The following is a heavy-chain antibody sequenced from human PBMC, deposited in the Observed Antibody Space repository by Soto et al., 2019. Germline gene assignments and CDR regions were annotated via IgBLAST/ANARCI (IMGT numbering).Heavy chain of an antibody. CDR1: NYSINNNYY. Sequence: DTLSLTCSVSNYSINNNYYWGWVRQPPGNGLEWVWSIFHTGTTFSKPSLRSRITISIDTSKNQFSLRLRSVTAADTAIYYCASGYYDYWSGYCAPYFHXWGQGTLLTVSX. CDR3: ASGYYDYWSGYCAPYFHX. D-gene: IGHD3-3*01. CDR2: IFHTGTT. V-gene: IGHV4-38-2*01. J-gene: IGHJ4*02.